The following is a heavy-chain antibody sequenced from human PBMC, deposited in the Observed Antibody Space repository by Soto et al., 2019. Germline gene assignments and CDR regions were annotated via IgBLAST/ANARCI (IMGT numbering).Heavy chain of an antibody. V-gene: IGHV5-51*01. Sequence: GEFLKISCKGSGYSFTSYWIGWVRQMPGKGLEWMGIIYPGDSDTRYSPSFQGQVTISADKSISTAYLQWSSLKASDTAMYYCARHSWPLVVPAAVPNWFDPWGQGTLVTVSS. CDR2: IYPGDSDT. D-gene: IGHD2-2*01. J-gene: IGHJ5*02. CDR1: GYSFTSYW. CDR3: ARHSWPLVVPAAVPNWFDP.